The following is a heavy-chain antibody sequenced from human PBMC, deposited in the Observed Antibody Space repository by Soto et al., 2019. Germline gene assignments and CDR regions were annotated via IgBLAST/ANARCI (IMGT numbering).Heavy chain of an antibody. Sequence: PSATLSRTCTVSGGSLRNYVWTWIRQPPGEGLEWSGYIHYSGTTSFFPSYNPSLRSRVTISEDTSKKQFSLKLLSVTTADTAVYFCAAGEASSRNLAPYYLDFWGQGTLVNVSS. V-gene: IGHV4-59*01. CDR1: GGSLRNYV. CDR2: IHYSGTT. J-gene: IGHJ4*02. CDR3: AAGEASSRNLAPYYLDF. D-gene: IGHD6-13*01.